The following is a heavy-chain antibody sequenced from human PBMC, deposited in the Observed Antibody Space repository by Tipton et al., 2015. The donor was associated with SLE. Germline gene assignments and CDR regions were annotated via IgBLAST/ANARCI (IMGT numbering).Heavy chain of an antibody. CDR2: IYDSGST. J-gene: IGHJ4*02. Sequence: TLSLTCTVSGGSISSYYWSWIRQPPGKGLEWIGYIYDSGSTNYNPSLKSRVTISLDTSKNQFSLRLNSVTAADTAVYYCARGRSSGNFDYWGQGTLVTVSS. CDR1: GGSISSYY. D-gene: IGHD6-25*01. V-gene: IGHV4-59*01. CDR3: ARGRSSGNFDY.